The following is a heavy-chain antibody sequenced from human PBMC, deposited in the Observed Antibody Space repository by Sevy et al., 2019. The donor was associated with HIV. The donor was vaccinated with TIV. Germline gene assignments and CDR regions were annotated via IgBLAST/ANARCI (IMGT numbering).Heavy chain of an antibody. D-gene: IGHD3-22*01. CDR2: ISGFGNT. J-gene: IGHJ3*01. CDR3: ATVLNPALESMMEVTVRALKGFDV. V-gene: IGHV3-23*01. CDR1: GFTFNTHV. Sequence: GGSLRLSCAASGFTFNTHVMNWVRQAPGKGLEWVSSISGFGNTYYADSVRGRFTISRDNAKNTLYLQMNSLRADDTAVYYWATVLNPALESMMEVTVRALKGFDVRGQGTMVTVSS.